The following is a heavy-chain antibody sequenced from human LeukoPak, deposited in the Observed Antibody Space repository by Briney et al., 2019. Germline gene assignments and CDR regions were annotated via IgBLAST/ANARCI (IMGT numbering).Heavy chain of an antibody. Sequence: GASVKVSCKASGYTFTSYYMHWVRQAPGQGLEWMGIINPSGGSTSYAQKFQGGVTITADESTSTAYMELSSLRSEDTAVYYCARAGTTDYYYYYMDVWGKGTTVTISS. J-gene: IGHJ6*03. V-gene: IGHV1-46*01. CDR1: GYTFTSYY. CDR3: ARAGTTDYYYYYMDV. D-gene: IGHD1-1*01. CDR2: INPSGGST.